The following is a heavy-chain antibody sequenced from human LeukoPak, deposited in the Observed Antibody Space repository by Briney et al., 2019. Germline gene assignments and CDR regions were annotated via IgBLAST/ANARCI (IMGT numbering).Heavy chain of an antibody. V-gene: IGHV4-31*03. D-gene: IGHD2-15*01. J-gene: IGHJ3*02. CDR3: ARRGDSSVIHGFDI. CDR2: IYYTGRT. Sequence: SETLSLTCTVSGGSISSQSHHWSWIRQHPGKGLEWIGYIYYTGRTYYNPSLNSRVTISIDTSKSQFSVVLTSVSAADTAVYYCARRGDSSVIHGFDIWGQGTMVTVSS. CDR1: GGSISSQSHH.